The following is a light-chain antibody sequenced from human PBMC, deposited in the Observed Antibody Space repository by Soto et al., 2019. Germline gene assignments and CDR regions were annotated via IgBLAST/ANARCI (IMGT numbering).Light chain of an antibody. J-gene: IGKJ4*01. V-gene: IGKV3-20*01. CDR2: GAS. CDR3: QQYGSSPLT. CDR1: QSVSSSY. Sequence: EIVLTQSPGTLSLSPGERATLSCRASQSVSSSYLAWYQQKPGQAPRFLIYGASIRATGIPDRFSGSGSGTDFTLTISRLEPEDFAVDYCQQYGSSPLTFGGGTTVEI.